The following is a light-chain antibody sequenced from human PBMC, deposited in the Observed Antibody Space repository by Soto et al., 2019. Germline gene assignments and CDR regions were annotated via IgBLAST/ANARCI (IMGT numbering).Light chain of an antibody. V-gene: IGKV1-9*01. CDR1: QGISSY. CDR2: AAS. Sequence: DIPLTQSPSFLSASVGDRVTITCRASQGISSYLAWYQQKPGTAPKLLIYAASTLQSGVPSRFSGSGSGTEFTLTISSLQPEDFATYYCQQLNSYPLTFGGGTKVEIK. J-gene: IGKJ4*01. CDR3: QQLNSYPLT.